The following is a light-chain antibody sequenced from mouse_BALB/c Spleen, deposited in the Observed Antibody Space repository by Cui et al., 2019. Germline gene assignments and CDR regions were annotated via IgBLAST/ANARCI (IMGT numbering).Light chain of an antibody. Sequence: DIQMTQPTYSLSDSLGDRVTISCSASQGISNYLNWYQQKPDGTAKLLIYCTSSLHSGVPSRFSGSGSGTDYSLTISNLEPEDIATYYCQQYSKLPWTFGGGTKLEIK. V-gene: IGKV10-94*01. CDR2: CTS. CDR1: QGISNY. J-gene: IGKJ1*01. CDR3: QQYSKLPWT.